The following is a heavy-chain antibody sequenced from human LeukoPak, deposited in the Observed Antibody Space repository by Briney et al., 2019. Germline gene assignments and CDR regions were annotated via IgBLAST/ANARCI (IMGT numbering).Heavy chain of an antibody. Sequence: ASVKVSCKASGYTFTSYGISWVRQAPGQGLEWMGWISAYNGNTSYAQKLQGRVTMTTDTSTSTAYMELRSLRSDDTAVYYCARDGYCSSTSCYTDYYYYGMDVWGQGTTVTVSS. CDR3: ARDGYCSSTSCYTDYYYYGMDV. J-gene: IGHJ6*02. CDR2: ISAYNGNT. D-gene: IGHD2-2*02. V-gene: IGHV1-18*01. CDR1: GYTFTSYG.